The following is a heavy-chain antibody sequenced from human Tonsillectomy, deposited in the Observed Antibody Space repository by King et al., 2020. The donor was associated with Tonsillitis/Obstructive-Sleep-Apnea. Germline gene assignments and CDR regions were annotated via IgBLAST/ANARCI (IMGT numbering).Heavy chain of an antibody. Sequence: VQLVESGGGLVQPGRSLRLSCAASGFTFDDYAMHWVRQTPGKGLEWVSGISWNSGSIGYADSVKGRFTISRDNAKNSLYLQMNSLRAEDTALYYCAKDADFDYWGQGTLVTVSS. CDR3: AKDADFDY. V-gene: IGHV3-9*01. CDR2: ISWNSGSI. J-gene: IGHJ4*02. CDR1: GFTFDDYA.